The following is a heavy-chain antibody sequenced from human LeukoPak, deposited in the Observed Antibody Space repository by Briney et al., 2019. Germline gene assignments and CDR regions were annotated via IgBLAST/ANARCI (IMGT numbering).Heavy chain of an antibody. CDR1: VGTFSSYG. J-gene: IGHJ4*02. D-gene: IGHD2-21*02. Sequence: ASVKVSCTASVGTFSSYGISWVRQAPGQGLEWMGWISAYKVNTNYAQKLQGRVTMTTDTSTSTAYMELRSLRSDDTAVYYCARDSPHIVVVTAISDFDYWGQGTLVTVSS. CDR3: ARDSPHIVVVTAISDFDY. CDR2: ISAYKVNT. V-gene: IGHV1-18*01.